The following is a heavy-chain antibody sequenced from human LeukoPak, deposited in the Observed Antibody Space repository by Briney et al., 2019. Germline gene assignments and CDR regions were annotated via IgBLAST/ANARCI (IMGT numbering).Heavy chain of an antibody. CDR2: ISGSGGST. D-gene: IGHD5-12*01. J-gene: IGHJ4*02. Sequence: GGSLGLFCAASAFTFSRYAMSWVRQAPGKGLEWVSAISGSGGSTYYADSVKGRSTISRDNSKNRLYLQMNSLRAEDTAVYYCAKAVGYDQRYYFDYWGQGTLVTVSS. CDR3: AKAVGYDQRYYFDY. CDR1: AFTFSRYA. V-gene: IGHV3-23*01.